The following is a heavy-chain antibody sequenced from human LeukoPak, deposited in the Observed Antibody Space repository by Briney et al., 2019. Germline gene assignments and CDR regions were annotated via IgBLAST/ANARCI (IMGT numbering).Heavy chain of an antibody. D-gene: IGHD4-17*01. CDR1: GYSISSGYY. V-gene: IGHV4-38-2*01. CDR2: IYHSGST. Sequence: SETLSLTCAVSGYSISSGYYWGWIRQPPGKGLEWIGSIYHSGSTYYNPSLKSRVTISVDTSKNQFSLKLSSVTAADTAVYYCARTTDYGDYGVMGSWGPGTLVTVSS. CDR3: ARTTDYGDYGVMGS. J-gene: IGHJ5*02.